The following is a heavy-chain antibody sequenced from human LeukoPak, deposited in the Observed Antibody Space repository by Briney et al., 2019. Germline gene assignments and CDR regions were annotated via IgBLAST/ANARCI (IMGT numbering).Heavy chain of an antibody. D-gene: IGHD3-22*01. CDR1: GFTFSSYA. CDR2: ISGSGGST. CDR3: AKGRDSSGRQYFQH. V-gene: IGHV3-23*01. Sequence: GGSLRRSCAVSGFTFSSYAMSWVRQAPGKGLEWVSHISGSGGSTYYADSVKVRFTISRYNSMNTLYLQMNSLRAEDTAVYFCAKGRDSSGRQYFQHWGQGTLVTVSS. J-gene: IGHJ1*01.